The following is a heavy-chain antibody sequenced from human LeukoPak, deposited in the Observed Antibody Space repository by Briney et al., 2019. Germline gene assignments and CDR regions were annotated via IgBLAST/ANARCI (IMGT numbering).Heavy chain of an antibody. J-gene: IGHJ5*02. V-gene: IGHV1-18*01. CDR2: ISAYNGNT. CDR1: GYTFTSYG. Sequence: ASVKVSCKASGYTFTSYGISWVRQAPGQGLEWMGWISAYNGNTNYAQKLQGRVTMTTDTSTSTAYMELRSLRSDDTAVYYCAWGCSSTSCYHFRWFDPWGQGTLVTVSS. D-gene: IGHD2-2*01. CDR3: AWGCSSTSCYHFRWFDP.